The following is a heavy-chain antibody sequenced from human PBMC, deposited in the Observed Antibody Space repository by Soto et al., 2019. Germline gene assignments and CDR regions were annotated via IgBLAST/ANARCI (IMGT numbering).Heavy chain of an antibody. Sequence: ASVNVSCKAFGYTITRYGISWVRLTPGQGLEWMGWISAYNGNTNYAQKLQGRVTMTTDTSTSTAYMELRSLRSDDTAVYYCARNLRRDSSGYYYAWGQGTLVTVSS. CDR3: ARNLRRDSSGYYYA. D-gene: IGHD3-22*01. CDR2: ISAYNGNT. CDR1: GYTITRYG. V-gene: IGHV1-18*01. J-gene: IGHJ5*02.